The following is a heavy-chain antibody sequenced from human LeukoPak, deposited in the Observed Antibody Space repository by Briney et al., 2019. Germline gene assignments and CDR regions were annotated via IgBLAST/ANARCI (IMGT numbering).Heavy chain of an antibody. D-gene: IGHD3-22*01. V-gene: IGHV3-23*01. Sequence: PGGSLRLSCAASGFTFSDYYMSWVRQAPGKGLEWVSAISGSGGSTYYADSVKGRFTISRDNSKNTLYLQMNSLRAEDTAVYYCAKDTSRNYDSSGYLNWGQGTLVTVSS. CDR1: GFTFSDYY. J-gene: IGHJ4*02. CDR3: AKDTSRNYDSSGYLN. CDR2: ISGSGGST.